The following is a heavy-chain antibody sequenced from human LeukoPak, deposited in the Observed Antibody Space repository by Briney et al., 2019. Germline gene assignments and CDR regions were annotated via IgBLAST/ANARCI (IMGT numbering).Heavy chain of an antibody. J-gene: IGHJ4*02. CDR2: INPNSGGT. CDR1: GYTFTGYY. CDR3: AGFTAMVPDYFDY. V-gene: IGHV1-2*06. Sequence: ASVKVSCKASGYTFTGYYMHWVRQAPGQGLEWMGRINPNSGGTNYAQKFQGRVTMTRDMSISTAYMELSRLRSDDTAVYYCAGFTAMVPDYFDYWGQGTLVTVSS. D-gene: IGHD5-18*01.